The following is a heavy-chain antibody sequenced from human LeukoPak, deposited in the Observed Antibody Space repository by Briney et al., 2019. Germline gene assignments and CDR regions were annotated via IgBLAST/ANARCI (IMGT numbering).Heavy chain of an antibody. CDR2: INALIDVT. Sequence: SVKVSCKAAGCTFDNYAINWVRQAPGQGLEWLGRINALIDVTQYKQKFQGRVTVTADKSTNTAYMELSSLRSEDTAVYYWASSGYCSGDSCYPNYFDYWGQGTLVTVSS. CDR1: GCTFDNYA. CDR3: ASSGYCSGDSCYPNYFDY. J-gene: IGHJ4*02. D-gene: IGHD2-15*01. V-gene: IGHV1-69*04.